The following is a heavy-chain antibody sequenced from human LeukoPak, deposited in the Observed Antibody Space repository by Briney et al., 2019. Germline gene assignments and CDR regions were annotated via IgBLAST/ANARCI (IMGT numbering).Heavy chain of an antibody. J-gene: IGHJ4*02. CDR3: AKSVAVAGTGDDY. CDR2: ISGSGGST. V-gene: IGHV3-23*01. D-gene: IGHD6-19*01. Sequence: XVRQAPXXXXEWVSAISGSGGSTYYADSVKGRFTISRDNSKNTLYLQMNSLRAEDTAVYYCAKSVAVAGTGDDYWGQGTLVTVSS.